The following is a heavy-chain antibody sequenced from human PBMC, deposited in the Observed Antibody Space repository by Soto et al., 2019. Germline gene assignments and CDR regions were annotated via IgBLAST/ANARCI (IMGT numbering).Heavy chain of an antibody. CDR1: GFTFSSYA. Sequence: LRLSCAASGFTFSSYAMSWVRQAPGKGLEWVSAISGSGGSTYYADSVKGRFTISRDNSKNTLYLQMNSLRAEDTAVYYCAKDGSPSIFGVVRGYYYGMDVWGQGTTVTVS. CDR3: AKDGSPSIFGVVRGYYYGMDV. V-gene: IGHV3-23*01. J-gene: IGHJ6*02. CDR2: ISGSGGST. D-gene: IGHD3-3*01.